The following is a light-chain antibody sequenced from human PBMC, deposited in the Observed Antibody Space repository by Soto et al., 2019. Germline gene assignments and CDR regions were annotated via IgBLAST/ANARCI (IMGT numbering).Light chain of an antibody. Sequence: DVVMTQTPLSLSVAPGQPSSISCKSSQILLHITGETFLFWYLQKPGQSPQXLIYEVSTRVSGVPDRFSGSGSGTDFTLEISRVENDDVGIYYCMQSTQLTPTFCQGTRLEI. CDR3: MQSTQLTPT. CDR1: QILLHITGETF. CDR2: EVS. V-gene: IGKV2D-29*02. J-gene: IGKJ5*01.